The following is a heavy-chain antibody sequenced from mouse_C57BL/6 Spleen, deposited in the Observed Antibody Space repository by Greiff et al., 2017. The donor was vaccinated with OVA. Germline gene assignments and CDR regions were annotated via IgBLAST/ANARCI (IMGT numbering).Heavy chain of an antibody. D-gene: IGHD2-1*01. J-gene: IGHJ4*01. V-gene: IGHV1-9*01. CDR1: GYTFTGYW. CDR2: ILPGHGST. Sequence: QVQLKQSGAELMKPGASVKLSCKATGYTFTGYWIAWVKQRPGHGLEWIGEILPGHGSTNYNEKFKGQATFTADPSSNTAYMQLSSLTTEDSAIDYCARYYGIPYAMDDWGQGTSVTVSS. CDR3: ARYYGIPYAMDD.